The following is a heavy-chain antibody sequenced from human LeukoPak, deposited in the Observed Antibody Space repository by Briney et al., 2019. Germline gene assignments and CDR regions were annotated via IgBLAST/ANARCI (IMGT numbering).Heavy chain of an antibody. CDR2: IYYSGST. CDR3: ARRTVTRGTNFDY. V-gene: IGHV4-39*07. J-gene: IGHJ4*02. D-gene: IGHD4-17*01. Sequence: PSETLSLTCTVSGGSISSSSYYWGWIRQPPGKGLEWIGRIYYSGSTYYNPSLKSRVTISVDTSKNQFSLKLSSVTAADTAVYYCARRTVTRGTNFDYWGQGTLVTVSS. CDR1: GGSISSSSYY.